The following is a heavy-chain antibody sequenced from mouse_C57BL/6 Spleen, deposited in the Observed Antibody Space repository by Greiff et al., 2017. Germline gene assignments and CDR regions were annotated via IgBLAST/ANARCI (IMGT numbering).Heavy chain of an antibody. Sequence: VQLQQPGAELVKPGASVKLSCKASGYTFTSYWMHWVKQRPGQGLEWIGMIHPNSGSTNYNEKFKSKATLTVDKSSSTAYMQLSSLTSEDSAVYSGANYCGSSSWYFGVWGTGATVTVAS. D-gene: IGHD1-1*01. V-gene: IGHV1-64*01. CDR1: GYTFTSYW. CDR3: ANYCGSSSWYFGV. J-gene: IGHJ1*03. CDR2: IHPNSGST.